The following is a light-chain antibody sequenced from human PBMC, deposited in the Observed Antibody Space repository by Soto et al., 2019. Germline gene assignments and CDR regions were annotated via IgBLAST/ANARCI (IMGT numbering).Light chain of an antibody. CDR3: QHRVNGPT. CDR2: DVS. CDR1: RSVSNY. J-gene: IGKJ4*01. V-gene: IGKV3-11*01. Sequence: EIVLTQSPATLSLSPGERATLSSRARRSVSNYLGWYQQKSGQAPRLLISDVSKRATGIPARFSGSGSGTDFTLTISSLEPEDFAVYYCQHRVNGPTFGGGTKVEIK.